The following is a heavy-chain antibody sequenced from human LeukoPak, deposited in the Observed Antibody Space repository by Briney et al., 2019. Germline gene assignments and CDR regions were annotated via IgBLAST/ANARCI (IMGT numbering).Heavy chain of an antibody. CDR3: AKEEVHCSSTSCPYYFDY. CDR1: GFTFSSYA. J-gene: IGHJ4*02. CDR2: ISGSGGST. V-gene: IGHV3-23*01. Sequence: GGSLRLSCAASGFTFSSYAMSWVRQAPGKGLEWVSAISGSGGSTYYADSVKGRFTISRDNSKNTLYLQMNSLRAEDTAVYYCAKEEVHCSSTSCPYYFDYWGQGTLVTVSS. D-gene: IGHD2-2*01.